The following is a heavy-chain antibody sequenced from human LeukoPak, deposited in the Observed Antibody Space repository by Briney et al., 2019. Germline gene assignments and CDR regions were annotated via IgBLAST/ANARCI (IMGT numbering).Heavy chain of an antibody. CDR2: IKSDGST. D-gene: IGHD1-1*01. Sequence: GGSLRLSCAASGFTFSSYWMHWVRQAPGKGLVWVSRIKSDGSTNYADSVKGRFTISRDNAKNSIFLQMDSLRVEDTAVYYCARGDNCAVWGKGTTVTVSS. CDR1: GFTFSSYW. CDR3: ARGDNCAV. V-gene: IGHV3-74*01. J-gene: IGHJ6*04.